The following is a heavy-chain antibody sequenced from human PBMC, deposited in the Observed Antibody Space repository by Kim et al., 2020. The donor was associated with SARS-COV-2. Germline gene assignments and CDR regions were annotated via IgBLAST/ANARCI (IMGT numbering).Heavy chain of an antibody. Sequence: GGSLRLSCAASGFTFSSYAMSWVRQAPGKGLEWVAAISGSGGSTYYADSVKGRFTISRDNSKNTLYLQMNSLRAEDTAVYYCAKLKVRQWLPDWGQGTLVTVSS. CDR2: ISGSGGST. CDR1: GFTFSSYA. CDR3: AKLKVRQWLPD. V-gene: IGHV3-23*01. D-gene: IGHD3-22*01. J-gene: IGHJ4*02.